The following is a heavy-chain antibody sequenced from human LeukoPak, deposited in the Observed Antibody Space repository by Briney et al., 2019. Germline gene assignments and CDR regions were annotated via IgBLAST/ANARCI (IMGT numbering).Heavy chain of an antibody. V-gene: IGHV1-3*01. J-gene: IGHJ4*02. Sequence: GASVKVSCKASGYSFSTYTMNWVRQAPGQRLEWMGWINAGNGNTKYSQKFQGRVTITRDTSASTAYMELSSLRSEDTAVYYCAREVPGSGRYPYYDYWGQGTLVTVSS. D-gene: IGHD2-15*01. CDR1: GYSFSTYT. CDR2: INAGNGNT. CDR3: AREVPGSGRYPYYDY.